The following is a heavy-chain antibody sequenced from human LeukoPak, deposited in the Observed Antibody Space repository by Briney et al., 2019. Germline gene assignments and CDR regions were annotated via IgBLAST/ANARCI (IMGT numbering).Heavy chain of an antibody. D-gene: IGHD3-22*01. V-gene: IGHV3-23*01. CDR1: GFTFSSSA. CDR2: ISSSGGST. Sequence: GGSLRLSCAASGFTFSSSAMSWVRQAPGKGLEWVSVISSSGGSTYYADSVKGRFTIFRDNSKNTLYLQMSSLRAEDTAVYYCAKPSGMIVSCFDPWGQGTLVTVSS. CDR3: AKPSGMIVSCFDP. J-gene: IGHJ5*02.